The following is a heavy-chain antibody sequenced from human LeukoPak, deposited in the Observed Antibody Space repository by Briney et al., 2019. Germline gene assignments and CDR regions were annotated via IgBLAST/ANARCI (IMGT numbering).Heavy chain of an antibody. V-gene: IGHV4-34*01. J-gene: IGHJ4*02. CDR2: INHSGST. Sequence: SETLSLTCAVYGGSFSGYYWSWIHQPPGMGLEWIGEINHSGSTNYNPSLKSRVTISVDTSKNQFSLKLSSVTAADTAVYYCARFRGYSGYEVDYWGQGTLVTVSS. CDR3: ARFRGYSGYEVDY. D-gene: IGHD5-12*01. CDR1: GGSFSGYY.